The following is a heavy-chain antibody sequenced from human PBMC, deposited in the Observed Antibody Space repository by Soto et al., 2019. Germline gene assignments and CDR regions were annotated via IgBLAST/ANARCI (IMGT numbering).Heavy chain of an antibody. J-gene: IGHJ6*03. V-gene: IGHV3-23*01. CDR2: ISGSGGST. Sequence: GGSLRLSCAASGFTFSSYAMSWVRQAPGKGLEWVSAISGSGGSTYYADSVKGRFTISRDNSKNTLYLQMNSLRAEDTAVYYCAKDVWGQWLPRSYYYYYMDVWGKGTTVTVSS. CDR1: GFTFSSYA. D-gene: IGHD6-19*01. CDR3: AKDVWGQWLPRSYYYYYMDV.